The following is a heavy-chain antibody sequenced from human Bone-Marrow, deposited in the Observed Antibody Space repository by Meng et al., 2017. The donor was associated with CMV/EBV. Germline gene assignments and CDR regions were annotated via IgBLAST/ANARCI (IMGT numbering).Heavy chain of an antibody. CDR1: GFSLSTSGVG. D-gene: IGHD3-3*01. J-gene: IGHJ4*02. CDR3: AHTTIFGVVIDY. V-gene: IGHV2-5*02. CDR2: IYWDDDK. Sequence: QITLKEFGSTRGIPPQTRPLPRPFSGFSLSTSGVGVGWIRQAPGKALEWLALIYWDDDKRYSPSLKSRLTITKDTSKNQVVLTMTNMDPVDTATYYCAHTTIFGVVIDYWGQGTLVTVSS.